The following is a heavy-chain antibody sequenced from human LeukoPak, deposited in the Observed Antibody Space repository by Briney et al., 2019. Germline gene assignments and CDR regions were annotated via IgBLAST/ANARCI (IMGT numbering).Heavy chain of an antibody. V-gene: IGHV3-30*04. CDR1: GFTFSNYA. CDR3: ASDPDSRSSGSGLFDY. D-gene: IGHD1-26*01. J-gene: IGHJ4*02. CDR2: ISFDGNHR. Sequence: QSGGSLRLSCAASGFTFSNYAMHWVRQAPGKGLEWVAVISFDGNHRSNADSVKGRFTISRDNSKSTLYLEMNSLRADDTAVYYCASDPDSRSSGSGLFDYWGQGTLVTVSS.